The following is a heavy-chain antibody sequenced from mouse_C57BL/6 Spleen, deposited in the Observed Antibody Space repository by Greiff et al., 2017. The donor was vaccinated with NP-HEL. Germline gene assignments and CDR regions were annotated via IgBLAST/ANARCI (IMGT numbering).Heavy chain of an antibody. CDR1: GFTFSDYG. CDR2: ISSGSSTI. D-gene: IGHD4-1*01. J-gene: IGHJ1*03. CDR3: ARDWDGDWYFDV. V-gene: IGHV5-17*01. Sequence: EVQLVESGGGLVKPGGSLKLSCAASGFTFSDYGMHWVRQAPEKGLEWVAYISSGSSTIYYADTVKGRFTISRDNAKNTTFLQMTRLRSEDTAMYYCARDWDGDWYFDVWGTGTTVTVSS.